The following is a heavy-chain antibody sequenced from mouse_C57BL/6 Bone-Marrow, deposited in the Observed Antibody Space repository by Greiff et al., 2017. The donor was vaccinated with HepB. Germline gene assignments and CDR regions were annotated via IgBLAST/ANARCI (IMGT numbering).Heavy chain of an antibody. Sequence: EVKVEESGEGLVKPGGSLKLSCAASGFTFSSYAMSWVRQTPEKRLEWVAYISSGGDYIYYADTVKGRFTISRDNARNTLYLQMSSLKSEDTAMYYCTREDYGSSLFAYWGQGTLVTVSA. D-gene: IGHD1-1*01. CDR1: GFTFSSYA. J-gene: IGHJ3*01. V-gene: IGHV5-9-1*02. CDR3: TREDYGSSLFAY. CDR2: ISSGGDYI.